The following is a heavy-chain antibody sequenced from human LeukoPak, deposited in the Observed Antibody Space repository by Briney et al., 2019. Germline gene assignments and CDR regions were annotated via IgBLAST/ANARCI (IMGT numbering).Heavy chain of an antibody. V-gene: IGHV3-7*01. CDR1: VVSFSSDW. J-gene: IGHJ1*01. Sequence: GGALRLSCAASVVSFSSDWMNCVRQAPGEGLEWVANIKQDGSVKYYVDSVKGRFTISRDNAENSLYLQMTSLRAEDTGVYYCARVKDVNDDITFQHWGQGTLVTVSS. CDR2: IKQDGSVK. CDR3: ARVKDVNDDITFQH. D-gene: IGHD3-9*01.